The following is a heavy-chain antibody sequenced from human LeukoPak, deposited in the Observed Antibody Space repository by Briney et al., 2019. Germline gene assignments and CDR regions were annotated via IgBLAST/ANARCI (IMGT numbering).Heavy chain of an antibody. Sequence: SETLSLTCTVSGGSLSSSSYYWGWIRQPPGKGLEWSGSIYYSGSTYYNPSLKSRVTISVDTSKNQFSLRLSSVTAADTAVYYCARYTVTTFLYRNDWGQGTLVTVSS. CDR1: GGSLSSSSYY. CDR3: ARYTVTTFLYRND. D-gene: IGHD4-17*01. J-gene: IGHJ4*02. V-gene: IGHV4-39*01. CDR2: IYYSGST.